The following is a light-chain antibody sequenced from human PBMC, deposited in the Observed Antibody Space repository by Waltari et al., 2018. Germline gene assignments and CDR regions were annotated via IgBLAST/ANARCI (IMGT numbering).Light chain of an antibody. V-gene: IGLV3-27*01. CDR1: VFATKY. CDR3: YSTADNNWV. CDR2: KGS. J-gene: IGLJ3*02. Sequence: SYELTQPSSVSVSPGQTATITCSGDVFATKYGRWLQQKPGQAPVVVIYKGSERPSGIPERFSGSDSGATVTLTITGAQFEDEADYYCYSTADNNWVFGGGTKLTVL.